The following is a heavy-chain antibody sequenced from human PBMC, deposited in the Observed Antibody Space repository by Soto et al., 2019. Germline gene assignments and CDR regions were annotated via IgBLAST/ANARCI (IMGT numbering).Heavy chain of an antibody. V-gene: IGHV1-69*13. CDR3: AREVGANRFDY. J-gene: IGHJ4*02. CDR1: GGTFSSYA. D-gene: IGHD1-26*01. Sequence: SVKVSCKASGGTFSSYAIGWVRQAPGQGLEWMGGIIPIFGTANYAQKIQGRVTITADESTSTTYMKQSRLRTEDTAVYYCAREVGANRFDYWGQGTLVTVSS. CDR2: IIPIFGTA.